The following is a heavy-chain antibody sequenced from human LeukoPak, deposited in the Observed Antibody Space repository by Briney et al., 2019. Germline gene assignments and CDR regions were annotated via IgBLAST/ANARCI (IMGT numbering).Heavy chain of an antibody. CDR1: GYTFTSYD. J-gene: IGHJ4*02. CDR3: ARGPIIMTTVTQSSYYFDY. Sequence: ASVKVSCKASGYTFTSYDINWVRQATGQGLEWMGWMNPNSGNTGYAQKFQGRVTITRNTSISTAYMELSSLRSEVTAVYYCARGPIIMTTVTQSSYYFDYWGPGTLVTVSS. D-gene: IGHD4-17*01. V-gene: IGHV1-8*03. CDR2: MNPNSGNT.